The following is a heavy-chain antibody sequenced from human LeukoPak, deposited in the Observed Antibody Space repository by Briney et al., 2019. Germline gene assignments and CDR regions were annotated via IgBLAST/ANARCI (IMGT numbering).Heavy chain of an antibody. CDR3: AKGYSSGWADY. D-gene: IGHD6-19*01. Sequence: SETLSLTCAVYGGSFSGYYWSWIRQPPGKGLEWIGYIYYSGSTNYNPSLKNRVTISVDTSKNQFSLKLSSVTAADTAVYYCAKGYSSGWADYWGQGTLVTVSS. CDR2: IYYSGST. CDR1: GGSFSGYY. J-gene: IGHJ4*02. V-gene: IGHV4-59*01.